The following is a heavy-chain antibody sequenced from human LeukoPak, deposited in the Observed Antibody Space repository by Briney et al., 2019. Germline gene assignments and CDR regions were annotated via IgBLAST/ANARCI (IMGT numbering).Heavy chain of an antibody. V-gene: IGHV3-66*01. CDR3: AHYGDYFNYYYGMDV. Sequence: GGSLRLSRTVSGFTFSRTWMRWVRQAPGKGLVWVSVIYSGGSTYYADSVKGRFTISRDNSKNSLYLQMNSLRAEDTAVYYCAHYGDYFNYYYGMDVWGQGTSVTVSS. J-gene: IGHJ6*02. CDR1: GFTFSRTW. D-gene: IGHD4-17*01. CDR2: IYSGGST.